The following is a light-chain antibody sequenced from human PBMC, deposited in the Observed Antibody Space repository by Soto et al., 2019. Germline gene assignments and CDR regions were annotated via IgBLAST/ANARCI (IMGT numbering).Light chain of an antibody. CDR3: SSYSGSTTHIL. CDR2: DVT. V-gene: IGLV2-14*01. Sequence: QSALTQPASVSGSPGQSITISCTGSSSDIGGYNYVSWYQQHPGKAPKLIIYDVTYQPSGLSYRFSASKSRSTASLTISGLQPEDEADYYRSSYSGSTTHILFVGGTKLTVL. CDR1: SSDIGGYNY. J-gene: IGLJ2*01.